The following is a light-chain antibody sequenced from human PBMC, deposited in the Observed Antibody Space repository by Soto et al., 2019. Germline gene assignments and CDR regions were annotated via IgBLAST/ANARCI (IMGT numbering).Light chain of an antibody. J-gene: IGKJ4*01. Sequence: EVVMTQSPATLSLSPGERATLSCRASQSVGGDLAWYQQKPGQAPRLCIYGVSTRAPGIPVRFSGSGSATEFTLTISSLQSEDFAVYYCQQYNNWPLAFGGGTKVEI. CDR1: QSVGGD. CDR2: GVS. V-gene: IGKV3-15*01. CDR3: QQYNNWPLA.